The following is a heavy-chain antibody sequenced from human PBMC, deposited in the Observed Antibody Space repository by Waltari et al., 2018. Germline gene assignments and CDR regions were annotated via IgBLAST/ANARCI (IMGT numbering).Heavy chain of an antibody. CDR3: ARDPLPGPPDFFDY. V-gene: IGHV3-30*01. D-gene: IGHD1-1*01. Sequence: QVQLVESGGGVVQPGRSLRLSCAASGFTFSTYVVHWVRQAPGKGLEWLEVSSPDGGLSYYADSVKGRFTSSRDNSSNTLFLQMNGLRPDDTAVYFCARDPLPGPPDFFDYWGQGTLVSVSS. CDR1: GFTFSTYV. J-gene: IGHJ4*02. CDR2: SSPDGGLS.